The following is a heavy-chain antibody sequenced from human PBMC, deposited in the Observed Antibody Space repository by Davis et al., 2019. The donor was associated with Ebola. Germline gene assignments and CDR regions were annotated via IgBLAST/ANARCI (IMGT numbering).Heavy chain of an antibody. CDR3: ARASEELREDY. CDR1: GYKFTDYF. J-gene: IGHJ4*02. V-gene: IGHV1-2*02. CDR2: INPNTGDT. Sequence: AASVKVSCKTFGYKFTDYFMYWVRQAPGQGLEWMGRINPNTGDTHYAQRSQGSVTMTRDTSISTAYMELSRLRSDDTAVYYCARASEELREDYWGQGTLVTVSS. D-gene: IGHD1-7*01.